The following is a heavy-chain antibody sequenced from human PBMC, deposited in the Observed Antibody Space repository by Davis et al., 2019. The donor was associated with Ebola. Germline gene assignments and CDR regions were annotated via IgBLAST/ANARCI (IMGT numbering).Heavy chain of an antibody. CDR3: ARERVKQWLELDY. J-gene: IGHJ4*02. CDR1: GYTFTSYD. D-gene: IGHD6-19*01. Sequence: ASVKVSCKASGYTFTSYDINWVRQATGQGLEWMGWMNPNSGNTGYAQKFQGRVTMTRNTSISTAYMELSSLRSEDTAVYYCARERVKQWLELDYWGQGTLVTVSS. CDR2: MNPNSGNT. V-gene: IGHV1-8*01.